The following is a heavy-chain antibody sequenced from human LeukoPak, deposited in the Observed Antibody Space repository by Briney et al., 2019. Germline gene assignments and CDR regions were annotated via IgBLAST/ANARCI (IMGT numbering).Heavy chain of an antibody. D-gene: IGHD6-19*01. Sequence: PGRSLRLSCAASGFTFSSYAMHWVRQAPGKGLEWVAVISYDGSNKYYADSVKGRFTISRDNSKNTLYLQMNSLRAEDTAVYYCARDPAGDIAVAGVYFDYWGQGTLVTVSS. J-gene: IGHJ4*02. CDR2: ISYDGSNK. CDR1: GFTFSSYA. V-gene: IGHV3-30*01. CDR3: ARDPAGDIAVAGVYFDY.